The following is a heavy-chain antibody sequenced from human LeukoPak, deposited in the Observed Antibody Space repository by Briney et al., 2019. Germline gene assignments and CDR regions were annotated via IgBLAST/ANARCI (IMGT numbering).Heavy chain of an antibody. Sequence: SETLPLTCAVYGGSFSGYYWSWIRQPPGKGLEWIGEINHSGSTNYNPSLKSRVTISVDTSKNQFSLKLSSVTAADTAVYYCARGTLHCSSTSCYSRANWYFDLWGRGTLVTVSS. D-gene: IGHD2-2*02. CDR1: GGSFSGYY. CDR2: INHSGST. V-gene: IGHV4-34*01. CDR3: ARGTLHCSSTSCYSRANWYFDL. J-gene: IGHJ2*01.